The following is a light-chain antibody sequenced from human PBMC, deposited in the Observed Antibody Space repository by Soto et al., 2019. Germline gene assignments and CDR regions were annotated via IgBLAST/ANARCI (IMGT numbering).Light chain of an antibody. V-gene: IGLV2-14*03. J-gene: IGLJ1*01. CDR3: SSFASGTTYV. Sequence: QSVLTQPASVSGSPGQSITISCTGTSSDIGRFHYVSWYQHHPGKAPKLMIFDVNNRPSGVSNRFSGSKSGTTASLTISGLQAEDEADYYCSSFASGTTYVFGPGTKLTVL. CDR2: DVN. CDR1: SSDIGRFHY.